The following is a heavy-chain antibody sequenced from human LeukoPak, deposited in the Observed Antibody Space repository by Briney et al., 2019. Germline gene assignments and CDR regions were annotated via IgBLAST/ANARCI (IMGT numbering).Heavy chain of an antibody. V-gene: IGHV1-24*01. D-gene: IGHD1-26*01. CDR1: GYTFTSYG. CDR3: ATEMGSGSYNAGRFDY. J-gene: IGHJ4*02. CDR2: FDPEDGET. Sequence: GASVKVSCKASGYTFTSYGISWVRQAPGQGLEWMGGFDPEDGETIYAQKFQGRVTMTEDTSTDTAYMELSSLRSEDTAVYYCATEMGSGSYNAGRFDYWGQGTLVTVTS.